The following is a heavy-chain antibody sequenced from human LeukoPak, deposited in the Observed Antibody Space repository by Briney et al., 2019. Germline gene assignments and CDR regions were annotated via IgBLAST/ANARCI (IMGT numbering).Heavy chain of an antibody. J-gene: IGHJ4*02. CDR2: IYYSGST. Sequence: PSETLSLTCTVSGGSISSSSYYWGWIRQPPGKGLEWIGSIYYSGSTYYNPSLKSRVTISVDTSKNQFSLKLSSVTAADTAVYYCARGPQGIRQWLVLFDYWGQGTLVTVSS. V-gene: IGHV4-39*01. CDR1: GGSISSSSYY. CDR3: ARGPQGIRQWLVLFDY. D-gene: IGHD6-19*01.